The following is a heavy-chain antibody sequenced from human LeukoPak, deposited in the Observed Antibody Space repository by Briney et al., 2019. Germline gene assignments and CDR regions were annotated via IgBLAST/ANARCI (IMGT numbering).Heavy chain of an antibody. CDR3: ARASGFERKDSFSY. CDR2: MNPNSGNT. D-gene: IGHD5-12*01. V-gene: IGHV1-8*01. Sequence: ASVKVSCKASAYTFTSYDINWVRQATGQGLEWMGWMNPNSGNTGYAQRFQGRVTMTRDNSISTAYMELSNLTSEDTAVYFCARASGFERKDSFSYWGQGTPVTVSS. CDR1: AYTFTSYD. J-gene: IGHJ4*02.